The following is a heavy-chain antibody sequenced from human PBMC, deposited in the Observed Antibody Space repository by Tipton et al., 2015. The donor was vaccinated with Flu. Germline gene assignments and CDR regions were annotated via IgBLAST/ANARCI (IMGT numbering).Heavy chain of an antibody. Sequence: SLRLSCAASGFTFSSYEMNWVRQAPGKGLDWVSYIDSSGGAIYYADSVKGRFTISRDNAKNSLYLQMNSLRAEDTAVYYCARNILTGYYIVWGQGTTVPVSS. CDR3: ARNILTGYYIV. CDR2: IDSSGGAI. CDR1: GFTFSSYE. D-gene: IGHD3-9*01. J-gene: IGHJ6*02. V-gene: IGHV3-48*03.